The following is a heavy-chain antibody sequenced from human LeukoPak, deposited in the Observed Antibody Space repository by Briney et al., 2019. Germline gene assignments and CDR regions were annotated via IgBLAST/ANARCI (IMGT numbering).Heavy chain of an antibody. D-gene: IGHD6-13*01. CDR3: ASGGKQLVLIYFDY. V-gene: IGHV3-21*01. J-gene: IGHJ4*02. CDR2: IISSSSYI. Sequence: GGPLSLFCAVSGFTFSRYSMSWVRQAPGEGLEWVSSIISSSSYIYYADSVKGRFTISRDNAKNSLYLQMNSLRAEGTAVYYCASGGKQLVLIYFDYWGQGTLVTVSS. CDR1: GFTFSRYS.